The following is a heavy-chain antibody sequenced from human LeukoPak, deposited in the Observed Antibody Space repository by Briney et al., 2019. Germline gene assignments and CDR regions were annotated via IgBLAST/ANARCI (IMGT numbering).Heavy chain of an antibody. CDR3: ARAGYSSSWYLY. CDR2: ISRSSSTI. CDR1: GFTVSSNY. V-gene: IGHV3-48*01. Sequence: GGSLRLSCAASGFTVSSNYMSWVRQAPGKGLEWVSDISRSSSTIYYADSVKGRFTISRDNAKNSLYLQMNSLRVEDTAVYYCARAGYSSSWYLYWGQGTLVTVSS. J-gene: IGHJ4*02. D-gene: IGHD6-13*01.